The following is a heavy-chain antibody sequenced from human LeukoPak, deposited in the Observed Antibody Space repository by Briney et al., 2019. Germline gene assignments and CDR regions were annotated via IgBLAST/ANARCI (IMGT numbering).Heavy chain of an antibody. Sequence: SVKVSCKASGGTFRSYAISWVRQAHGQGLEWMGGIIPIFGTANYAQKFQGRVTITADESTSTAYMELSSLRSEDTAVYYCARDQGYRYGYGDFDYWGQGTLVTVSS. J-gene: IGHJ4*02. CDR3: ARDQGYRYGYGDFDY. CDR2: IIPIFGTA. V-gene: IGHV1-69*01. CDR1: GGTFRSYA. D-gene: IGHD5-18*01.